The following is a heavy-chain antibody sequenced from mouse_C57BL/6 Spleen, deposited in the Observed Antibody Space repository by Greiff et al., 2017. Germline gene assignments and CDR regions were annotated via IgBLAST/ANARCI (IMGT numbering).Heavy chain of an antibody. Sequence: EVQRVESGGGLVKPGGSLKLSCAASGFTFSDYGMHWVRQAPEKGLEWVAYISSGSSTIYYADTVKGRFTISRDNAKNTLFLQMTSLRAEATAMYCCARSNWDDAMGYWGQGASVTVAS. D-gene: IGHD4-1*01. J-gene: IGHJ4*01. CDR1: GFTFSDYG. CDR2: ISSGSSTI. CDR3: ARSNWDDAMGY. V-gene: IGHV5-17*01.